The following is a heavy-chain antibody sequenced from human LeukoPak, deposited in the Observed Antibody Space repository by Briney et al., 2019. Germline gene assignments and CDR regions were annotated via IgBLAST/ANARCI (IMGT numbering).Heavy chain of an antibody. CDR2: ISYDGTEK. CDR1: GLSFSSYA. Sequence: GGSLRLSCAASGLSFSSYAMHWVRQAPGKGLEWVAVISYDGTEKYYGDSVKGRFTISRDNSKNTLYLQMNSLRAEDTAVYYCARLPGYSSRWGQGTLVTVSS. J-gene: IGHJ4*02. V-gene: IGHV3-30*14. CDR3: ARLPGYSSR. D-gene: IGHD6-13*01.